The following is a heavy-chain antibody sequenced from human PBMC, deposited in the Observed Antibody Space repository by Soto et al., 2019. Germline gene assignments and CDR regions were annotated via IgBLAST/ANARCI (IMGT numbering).Heavy chain of an antibody. CDR3: ARAAYYYDSSGYYSNWFDP. V-gene: IGHV1-3*01. Sequence: RASVKVSCKASGYTLTSYAMHWVRQAPGQRLEWMGWINAGNGNTKYSQKFQGRVTITRDTSASTAYMELSSLRSEDMAVYYCARAAYYYDSSGYYSNWFDPWGQGTLVTVS. CDR1: GYTLTSYA. D-gene: IGHD3-22*01. CDR2: INAGNGNT. J-gene: IGHJ5*02.